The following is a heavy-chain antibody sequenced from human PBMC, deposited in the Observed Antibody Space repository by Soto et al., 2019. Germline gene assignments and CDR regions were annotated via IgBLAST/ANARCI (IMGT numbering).Heavy chain of an antibody. CDR2: IKSKTDGGTT. CDR1: GFTFSNAW. CDR3: TLYGDYPPLYYYYGMDV. J-gene: IGHJ6*02. V-gene: IGHV3-15*01. D-gene: IGHD4-17*01. Sequence: GGSLRLSCAASGFTFSNAWMSWVRQAPGKGLEWVGRIKSKTDGGTTDYAAPVKGRFTISRDDSKNTLYLQMNSLKTEDTAVYYCTLYGDYPPLYYYYGMDVWGQGTTDTVSS.